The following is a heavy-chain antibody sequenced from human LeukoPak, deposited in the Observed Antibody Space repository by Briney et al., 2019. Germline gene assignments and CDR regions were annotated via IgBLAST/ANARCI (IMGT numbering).Heavy chain of an antibody. J-gene: IGHJ4*02. CDR1: GFTVSSKY. V-gene: IGHV3-66*01. CDR3: ARVADDYGGAFDY. Sequence: AGGSLRLSCAASGFTVSSKYMSWVRQAPGKGLEWVSVMHTGGSTYYADSVRGRFTISRDNSKNTLYLQMNSLRVEDTAVYYCARVADDYGGAFDYWGQGTLVTVSS. D-gene: IGHD4-23*01. CDR2: MHTGGST.